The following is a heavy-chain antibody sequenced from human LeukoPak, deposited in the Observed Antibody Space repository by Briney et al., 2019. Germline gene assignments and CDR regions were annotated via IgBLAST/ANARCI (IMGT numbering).Heavy chain of an antibody. CDR2: IYSGGST. D-gene: IGHD6-13*01. Sequence: SGGSLRLSCAASGFTVSSNYMSWVRQAPGKGLEWVSVIYSGGSTYYADSVKGRFTISRDNSKNTLYLQMNSLGAEDTAVYYCARDAAGTDVHYYYYGMDVWGQGTTVTVSS. CDR1: GFTVSSNY. V-gene: IGHV3-53*01. CDR3: ARDAAGTDVHYYYYGMDV. J-gene: IGHJ6*02.